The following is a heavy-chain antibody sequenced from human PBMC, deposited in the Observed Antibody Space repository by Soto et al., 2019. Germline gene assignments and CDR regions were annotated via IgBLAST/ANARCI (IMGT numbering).Heavy chain of an antibody. CDR3: ATKVYGGTPKY. D-gene: IGHD2-15*01. CDR1: GFIFSNYW. J-gene: IGHJ4*02. V-gene: IGHV3-74*01. CDR2: INSYGSGI. Sequence: EVQLVESGGGLVQPGGSLRLSCAASGFIFSNYWMHWVRQAPGEGLVWVSRINSYGSGISYADSVKGRFTVSRDNAQNTLYLEMNGLRAEDTAVSYCATKVYGGTPKYWGQGTLVNVSS.